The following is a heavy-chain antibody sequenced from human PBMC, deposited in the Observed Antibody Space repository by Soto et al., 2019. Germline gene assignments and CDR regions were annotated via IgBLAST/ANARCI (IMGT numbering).Heavy chain of an antibody. V-gene: IGHV3-11*01. Sequence: GGSLRLSCAASAFTFTDYYMGWIRQAPGKGLEWISYISSSGAPIYYADSVKGRFTITRDNAKNSLFLQMISLRAEDTAVYYCVRGKDAFDMWGRGTMVTVSS. J-gene: IGHJ3*02. CDR3: VRGKDAFDM. CDR2: ISSSGAPI. CDR1: AFTFTDYY.